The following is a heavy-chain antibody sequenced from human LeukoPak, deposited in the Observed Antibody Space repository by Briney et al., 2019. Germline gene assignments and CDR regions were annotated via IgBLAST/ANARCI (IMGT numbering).Heavy chain of an antibody. V-gene: IGHV1-2*02. Sequence: ASVKVSCKASGYTFTGYYMHWVRQAPGQGLEWMGWINPNSGGTNYAQKFQGRVTMTRDTSISTAYMELSRLRSDDTAVYYCARSGSSGYYLGPDYWGQGTLVTVSS. CDR2: INPNSGGT. CDR1: GYTFTGYY. D-gene: IGHD3-22*01. CDR3: ARSGSSGYYLGPDY. J-gene: IGHJ4*02.